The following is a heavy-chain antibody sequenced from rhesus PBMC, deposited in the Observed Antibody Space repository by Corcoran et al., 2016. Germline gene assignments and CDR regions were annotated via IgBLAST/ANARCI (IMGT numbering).Heavy chain of an antibody. CDR3: ARGILRSASFDY. D-gene: IGHD4-29*01. V-gene: IGHV4-73*01. Sequence: QVKLQQWGEGLVKPSETLSLTCAVYGGSITGYYWSWIRQPPGKGLEWIGNIDGNRPSTNYNPSLKNRVTISKDTSKNQFSLKLSSVTAADTAVYYCARGILRSASFDYWGQGVLVTVSS. CDR1: GGSITGYY. J-gene: IGHJ4*01. CDR2: IDGNRPST.